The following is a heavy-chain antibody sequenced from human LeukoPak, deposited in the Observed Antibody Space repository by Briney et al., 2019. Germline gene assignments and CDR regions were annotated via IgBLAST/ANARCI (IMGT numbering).Heavy chain of an antibody. J-gene: IGHJ4*02. CDR1: GFIFSSYA. CDR3: ATLGYCSRTSCYNPHHFDY. D-gene: IGHD2-2*02. V-gene: IGHV3-23*01. Sequence: PGGSLRLSCAASGFIFSSYAMSWVRQAPGKGLEWVSVISGSGGSTYYADSVKGRFTISRDNSKNTLYLQMNSLRAEDTAVYYCATLGYCSRTSCYNPHHFDYWGQGTLVTVSS. CDR2: ISGSGGST.